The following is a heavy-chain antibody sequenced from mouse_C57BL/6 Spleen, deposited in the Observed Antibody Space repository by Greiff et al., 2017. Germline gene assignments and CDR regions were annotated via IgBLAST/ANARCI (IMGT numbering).Heavy chain of an antibody. J-gene: IGHJ3*01. V-gene: IGHV1-82*01. CDR3: ARGYDYDVDWFAY. D-gene: IGHD2-4*01. Sequence: QVQLQQSGPELVKPGASVKISCKASGYAFSSSWMNWVKQRPGKGLEWIGRIYPGDGDTNYNGKFKGKATLTADKSSSTAYMQLSSLTSEDSAVYFCARGYDYDVDWFAYWGQGTLVTVSA. CDR1: GYAFSSSW. CDR2: IYPGDGDT.